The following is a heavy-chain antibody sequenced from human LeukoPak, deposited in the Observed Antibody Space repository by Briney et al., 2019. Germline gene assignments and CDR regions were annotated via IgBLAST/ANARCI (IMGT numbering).Heavy chain of an antibody. CDR2: IYYSGST. D-gene: IGHD3-9*01. J-gene: IGHJ5*02. CDR3: ARGRYSAGDNWFDP. CDR1: GGSISSYY. Sequence: PSETLSLTCTVPGGSISSYYWSWIRQPPGKGLEWIGYIYYSGSTNYNPSLKSRVTMLIDTSKNQFSLKLSSVTAADTAVYYCARGRYSAGDNWFDPWGQGTLVTVSS. V-gene: IGHV4-59*01.